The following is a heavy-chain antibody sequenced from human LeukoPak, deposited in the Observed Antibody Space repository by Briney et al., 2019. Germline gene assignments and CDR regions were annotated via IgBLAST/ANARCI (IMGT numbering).Heavy chain of an antibody. J-gene: IGHJ4*02. CDR1: GFTFSTYA. CDR2: IWYDGSNE. CDR3: AREVDCSGGRCYRGEFDY. Sequence: GGSLRLSCATSGFTFSTYAMHWVRQAPGKGLEWVAVIWYDGSNEHYVDSVKGRFTISRDNSRNTLYLQMNSLRVEDTAVYYCAREVDCSGGRCYRGEFDYWGQGTLVTVSP. V-gene: IGHV3-33*01. D-gene: IGHD2-15*01.